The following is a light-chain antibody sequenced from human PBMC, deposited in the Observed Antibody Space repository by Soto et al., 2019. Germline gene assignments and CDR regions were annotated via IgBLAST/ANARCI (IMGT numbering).Light chain of an antibody. Sequence: QLVLTQSPSASASLGASVKLTCTLNSGHSSYAIAWHQQQPEKGPRYLMKLNSDGSHSKGDGIPDRFSGSSSGAERYLTISSRQSEDEADYYCQTWDTGIRVVFGGGTKLTVL. CDR2: LNSDGSH. J-gene: IGLJ2*01. CDR1: SGHSSYA. CDR3: QTWDTGIRVV. V-gene: IGLV4-69*01.